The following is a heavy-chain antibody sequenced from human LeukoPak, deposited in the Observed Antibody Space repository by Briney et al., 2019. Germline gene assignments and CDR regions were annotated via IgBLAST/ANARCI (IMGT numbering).Heavy chain of an antibody. CDR2: INHSGST. V-gene: IGHV4-34*01. CDR3: ARGGFYCGGDCYVDY. J-gene: IGHJ4*02. D-gene: IGHD2-21*02. CDR1: GGSFSPYY. Sequence: SETLSLTCAVYGGSFSPYYGSWIRQPPGKGLEWIGEINHSGSTNYNPSLKSRVTISVDTSKNQFSLRLSSVTAADTAVYYCARGGFYCGGDCYVDYWGQGTLVTVSS.